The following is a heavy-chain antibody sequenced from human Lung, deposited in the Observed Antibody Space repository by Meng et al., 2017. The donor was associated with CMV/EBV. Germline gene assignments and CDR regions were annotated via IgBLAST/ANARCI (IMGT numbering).Heavy chain of an antibody. D-gene: IGHD1-26*01. CDR3: ARAYRAIDY. J-gene: IGHJ4*02. Sequence: SCAASGFTLSSYWMSWVRQAPGKGLEWVANIKEDGSEKCYVDSVKGRFTISGDNAKNSLYVQMNSLRGEDTAVYYCARAYRAIDYWGQGTLVTVSS. CDR2: IKEDGSEK. V-gene: IGHV3-7*01. CDR1: GFTLSSYW.